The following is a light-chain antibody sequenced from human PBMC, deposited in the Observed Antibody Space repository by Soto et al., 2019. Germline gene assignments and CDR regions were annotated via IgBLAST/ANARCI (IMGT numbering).Light chain of an antibody. CDR1: SSNIGAGYD. V-gene: IGLV1-40*01. Sequence: QTVVTQPPSVSGAPGQRVTISCTGSSSNIGAGYDVHWYQQLPGTAPKVLIYANSHRPSGVPDRFSGSQSGTSASLAITGLQAEDEADYYCQSYDSSLSGSVVFGGGTKVTVL. J-gene: IGLJ2*01. CDR3: QSYDSSLSGSVV. CDR2: ANS.